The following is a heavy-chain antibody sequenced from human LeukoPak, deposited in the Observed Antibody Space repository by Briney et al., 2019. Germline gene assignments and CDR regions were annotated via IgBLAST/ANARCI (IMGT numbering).Heavy chain of an antibody. Sequence: PSETLSLTCTVSGGSIRSSSYYWGWIRQPPGKGLEWIGSIDYSGRTYYSPSLKSRVTISVDTSKNQFSLKLSSVTAADTAVYYCARGYYDSSGAFDYWGQGTLVTVSS. V-gene: IGHV4-39*07. CDR1: GGSIRSSSYY. CDR3: ARGYYDSSGAFDY. CDR2: IDYSGRT. J-gene: IGHJ4*02. D-gene: IGHD3-22*01.